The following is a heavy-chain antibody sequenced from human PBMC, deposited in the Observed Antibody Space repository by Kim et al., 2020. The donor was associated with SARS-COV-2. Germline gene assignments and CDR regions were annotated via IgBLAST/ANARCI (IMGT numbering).Heavy chain of an antibody. V-gene: IGHV4-39*07. D-gene: IGHD1-26*01. J-gene: IGHJ4*02. Sequence: SETLSLTCTVSGGSITNKDYHWGWIRQPPGKGLEWIGTIYYNGRTYYNPSLKSRVAMSVDTSNNQFSLKLTSVTAADTAVYYCARDQWETLFGYWGQGTLVTVSA. CDR1: GGSITNKDYH. CDR2: IYYNGRT. CDR3: ARDQWETLFGY.